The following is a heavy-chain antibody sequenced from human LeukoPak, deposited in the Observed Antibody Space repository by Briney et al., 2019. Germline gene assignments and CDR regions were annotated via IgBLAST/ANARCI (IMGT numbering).Heavy chain of an antibody. CDR1: GFIFSSYS. CDR3: ARAGEPGYFDY. Sequence: GGSLRLSCAASGFIFSSYSMNWVRQAPGKGLEWVSSISSSSSYIYYADSVKGRFTISRDNAKNSLYLQMNSLRAEDTAVYYCARAGEPGYFDYWGQGTLVTVSS. CDR2: ISSSSSYI. V-gene: IGHV3-21*01. D-gene: IGHD3-10*01. J-gene: IGHJ4*02.